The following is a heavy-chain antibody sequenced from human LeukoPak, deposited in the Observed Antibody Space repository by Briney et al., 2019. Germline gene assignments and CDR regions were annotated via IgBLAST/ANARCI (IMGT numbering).Heavy chain of an antibody. CDR3: ARVAVAGTLDY. CDR2: IIPIFGTA. CDR1: GGTFSSYA. D-gene: IGHD6-19*01. J-gene: IGHJ4*02. V-gene: IGHV1-69*05. Sequence: SVKVSCKASGGTFSSYAISWVRQAPGQGLEWMGRIIPIFGTANYAQKFQGRVTITTDEYASTAYMELSSLRSEDTAVYYCARVAVAGTLDYWGQGTLVTVSS.